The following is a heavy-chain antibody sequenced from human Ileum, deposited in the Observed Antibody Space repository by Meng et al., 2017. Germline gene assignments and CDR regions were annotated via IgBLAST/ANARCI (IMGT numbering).Heavy chain of an antibody. J-gene: IGHJ4*02. CDR3: IEGGWRFFGF. CDR1: GLPFSTFE. D-gene: IGHD6-19*01. V-gene: IGHV3-48*03. Sequence: GESLKISCAASGLPFSTFEMNWVRRAPGKGLEWISYISGSGSTIHYADSVKGRFTISRDNAKTSLYLQMNSLGAEAAAIYYCIEGGWRFFGFWGQGTLVTVSS. CDR2: ISGSGSTI.